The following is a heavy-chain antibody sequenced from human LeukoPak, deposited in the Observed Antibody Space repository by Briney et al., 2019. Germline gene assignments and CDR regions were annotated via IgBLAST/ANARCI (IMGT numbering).Heavy chain of an antibody. J-gene: IGHJ5*02. D-gene: IGHD4-17*01. CDR3: ARDLNDYDANWFDP. Sequence: SGGSLRLSCAASGFTFSSYAMHWVRQAPGKGLEWVAVISYDGSNKYYADSVKGRFTISRDNSKNTLYLQMNSLRAEDTAVYYCARDLNDYDANWFDPWGQGTLVTVSS. CDR2: ISYDGSNK. CDR1: GFTFSSYA. V-gene: IGHV3-30*04.